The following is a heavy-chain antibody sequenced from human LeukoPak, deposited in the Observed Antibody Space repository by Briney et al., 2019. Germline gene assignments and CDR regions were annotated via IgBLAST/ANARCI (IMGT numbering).Heavy chain of an antibody. D-gene: IGHD1-1*01. Sequence: GGSLRLSCAASGFTFSSYATHWVRQAPGKGLEWVAVISYDGSNKYYADSVKGRFTISRDNSKNTLYLQMNSLRAEDTAVYYCARDNELSMWGQGTLVTVSS. CDR3: ARDNELSM. V-gene: IGHV3-30*04. CDR2: ISYDGSNK. CDR1: GFTFSSYA. J-gene: IGHJ4*02.